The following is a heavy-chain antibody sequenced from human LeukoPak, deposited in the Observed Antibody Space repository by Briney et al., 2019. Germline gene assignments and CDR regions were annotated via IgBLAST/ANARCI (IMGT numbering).Heavy chain of an antibody. CDR1: EFTFSNAW. Sequence: GGSLRLSCAASEFTFSNAWMNWVRQAPGKGLEWVANIKQDGSEKYYVDSVKGRFTISRDNAKNSLYLQMNSLRAEDTAVYYCARYCSSTSCYSDWFDPWGQGTLVTVSS. J-gene: IGHJ5*02. D-gene: IGHD2-2*01. V-gene: IGHV3-7*03. CDR2: IKQDGSEK. CDR3: ARYCSSTSCYSDWFDP.